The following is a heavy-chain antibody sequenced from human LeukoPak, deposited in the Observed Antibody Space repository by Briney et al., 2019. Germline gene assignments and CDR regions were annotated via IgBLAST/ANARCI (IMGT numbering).Heavy chain of an antibody. CDR3: IANLDY. D-gene: IGHD1-1*01. V-gene: IGHV3-15*01. CDR2: LKSKTDGETS. Sequence: AGGSLRLSCEASGITFSDAWMSWVRQVPGRGLEWIALLKSKTDGETSDYAAPVEGRFTVSRNDAENTLSLQMDSLKIDDTAVYYCIANLDYWGQGTLVTVSS. J-gene: IGHJ4*02. CDR1: GITFSDAW.